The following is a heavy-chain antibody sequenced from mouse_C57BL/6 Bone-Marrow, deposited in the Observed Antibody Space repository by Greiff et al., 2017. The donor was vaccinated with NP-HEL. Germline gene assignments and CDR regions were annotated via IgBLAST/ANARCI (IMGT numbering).Heavy chain of an antibody. V-gene: IGHV5-12*01. D-gene: IGHD2-5*01. CDR1: GFTFSDYY. CDR2: ISNGGCST. J-gene: IGHJ4*01. Sequence: DVMLVESGGGLVQPGGSLKLSCAASGFTFSDYYMYWVRQTPEKRLEWVAYISNGGCSTYYPDTVKGRFTISRDNAKNTLYLQMSRRKSEDTAMYYCAGIVRGAMDYWGQGTSVTGSS. CDR3: AGIVRGAMDY.